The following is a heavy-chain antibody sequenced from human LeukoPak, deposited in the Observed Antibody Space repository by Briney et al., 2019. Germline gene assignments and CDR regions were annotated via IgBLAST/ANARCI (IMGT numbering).Heavy chain of an antibody. J-gene: IGHJ4*02. Sequence: ASVKVSCKASGGTFTSYYMHWVRQAPGQGLEWMGIINPSGGSTSYAQKFQGRVTMTRDTSTSTVYMELSSLRSEDTAVYYCARAIAVGGTHSLTYFDYWGQGTLVTVSS. D-gene: IGHD6-19*01. CDR1: GGTFTSYY. CDR2: INPSGGST. V-gene: IGHV1-46*01. CDR3: ARAIAVGGTHSLTYFDY.